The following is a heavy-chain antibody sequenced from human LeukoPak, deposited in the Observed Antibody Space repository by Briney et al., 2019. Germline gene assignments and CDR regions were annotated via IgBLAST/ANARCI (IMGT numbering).Heavy chain of an antibody. D-gene: IGHD4-17*01. CDR2: INPNSGGT. CDR1: GYTFTGYY. J-gene: IGHJ3*02. Sequence: GSVKVSCKASGYTFTGYYMHWVRQAPGQGLEWMGWINPNSGGTNYAQKFQGRVTMTRDTSISTAYMELSRLRSDDTAVYYCARANDYGDSFDAFDIWGQGTMVTVSS. V-gene: IGHV1-2*02. CDR3: ARANDYGDSFDAFDI.